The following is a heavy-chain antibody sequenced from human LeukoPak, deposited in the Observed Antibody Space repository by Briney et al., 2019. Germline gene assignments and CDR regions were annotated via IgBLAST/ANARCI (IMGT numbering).Heavy chain of an antibody. CDR1: GFTFSSYS. CDR3: HSPLTIVVVPAATPYTRSEDY. V-gene: IGHV3-48*04. J-gene: IGHJ4*02. Sequence: GGSLRLSCAASGFTFSSYSMNWVRQAPGKGLEWVSYISSSSGTIYYADSVRGRFTISRDNAKNSLYLQMNSLRAEDTAVYYCHSPLTIVVVPAATPYTRSEDYWGQGTLVTVSS. D-gene: IGHD2-2*02. CDR2: ISSSSGTI.